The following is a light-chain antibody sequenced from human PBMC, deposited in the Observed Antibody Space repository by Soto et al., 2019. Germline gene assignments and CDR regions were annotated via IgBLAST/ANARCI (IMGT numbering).Light chain of an antibody. J-gene: IGKJ4*01. CDR2: GAS. V-gene: IGKV3-15*01. Sequence: EIVITQSPATLSVSPGGRATLSCRASQSISDTLAWYQQKPGQAPRLLIHGASTRETGFPARFSGSGSGTEFTRTISSLQSEDFAVYYCQPYNNWTLTFGGGTKVDIK. CDR3: QPYNNWTLT. CDR1: QSISDT.